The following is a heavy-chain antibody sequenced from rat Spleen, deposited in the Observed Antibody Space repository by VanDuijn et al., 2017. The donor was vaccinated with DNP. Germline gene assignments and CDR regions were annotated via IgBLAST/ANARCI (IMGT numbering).Heavy chain of an antibody. CDR1: GFTFNNYW. V-gene: IGHV5-31*01. CDR2: ISNTGDHT. Sequence: EVQLVETGGGLVQDGRSLKLSCVASGFTFNNYWMSWTRQAPGKGLEWVASISNTGDHTYSSASVKGRFSISRDNAKSTLYLQVNSLRSEDTATYYCTSNPHIRTAAPFDYWGQGVMVTVSS. D-gene: IGHD3-8*01. J-gene: IGHJ2*01. CDR3: TSNPHIRTAAPFDY.